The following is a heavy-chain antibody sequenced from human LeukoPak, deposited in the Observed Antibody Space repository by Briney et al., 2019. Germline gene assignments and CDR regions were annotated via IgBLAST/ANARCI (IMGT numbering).Heavy chain of an antibody. CDR3: ASIAAAGTRWSFEY. CDR2: ITGSGADT. Sequence: PGGSLRLSCAASGFTFSSYAMSWVRQAPGKGMEWVAAITGSGADTYYADSVRGRFTISRDNSKNILYLQVNNLRGDDTAVYYCASIAAAGTRWSFEYWGQGTLVTVSS. CDR1: GFTFSSYA. V-gene: IGHV3-23*01. J-gene: IGHJ4*02. D-gene: IGHD6-13*01.